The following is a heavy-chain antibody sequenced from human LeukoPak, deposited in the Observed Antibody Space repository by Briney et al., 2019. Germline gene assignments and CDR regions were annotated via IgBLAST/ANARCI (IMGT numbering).Heavy chain of an antibody. CDR3: ARTTFGGVGWFDP. CDR1: GYSISSDYY. J-gene: IGHJ5*02. D-gene: IGHD3-16*01. Sequence: PSETLSLTCAVSGYSISSDYYWGWIRQPPGKGLEWIGSIYHSGSTYYNPSLKGRVIISVDTSKNHFSLKLSSVTAADTAVYYCARTTFGGVGWFDPWGQGTLVTVSS. CDR2: IYHSGST. V-gene: IGHV4-38-2*01.